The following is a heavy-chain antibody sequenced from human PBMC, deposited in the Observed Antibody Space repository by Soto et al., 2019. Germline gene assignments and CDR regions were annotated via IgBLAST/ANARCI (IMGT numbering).Heavy chain of an antibody. V-gene: IGHV3-23*01. CDR1: GFTFSSYA. Sequence: HPGGSLRLSCAASGFTFSSYAMSWVRQAPGKGLEWVSAISGSGGSTYYADSVKGRFTISRDNSKNTLYLQMNSLRAEDTAVYYCAKDVSYSSSSAARPCSFDYWGQGTLVTVSS. CDR3: AKDVSYSSSSAARPCSFDY. D-gene: IGHD6-6*01. J-gene: IGHJ4*02. CDR2: ISGSGGST.